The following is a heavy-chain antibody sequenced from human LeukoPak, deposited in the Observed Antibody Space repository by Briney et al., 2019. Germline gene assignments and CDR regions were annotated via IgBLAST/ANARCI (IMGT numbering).Heavy chain of an antibody. J-gene: IGHJ4*02. CDR3: ASGTYYYDSSGYPFDY. CDR1: GGSISSSNW. V-gene: IGHV4-4*02. Sequence: SETLSLTCAVSGGSISSSNWWSWVRQPPGKGLEWIGEIYHSGSTNYNPSLKSRVTISVDKSKNQFSLKLSSVTAADTAVYYCASGTYYYDSSGYPFDYWGQGTLVTVSS. D-gene: IGHD3-22*01. CDR2: IYHSGST.